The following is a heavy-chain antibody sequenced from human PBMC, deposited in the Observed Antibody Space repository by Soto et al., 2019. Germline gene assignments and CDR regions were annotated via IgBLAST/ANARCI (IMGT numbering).Heavy chain of an antibody. CDR1: GFTFSSYA. V-gene: IGHV3-23*01. Sequence: PGGSLRLSCAASGFTFSSYAMSWVRQAPGKGLEWVSAISGSGGSTYYADSVKGRFTISRDNSKNTLYLQMNSLRAEDTAVYYCAKSRVPYYYGSGSYLDYWGQGTLVTVSS. D-gene: IGHD3-10*01. CDR3: AKSRVPYYYGSGSYLDY. J-gene: IGHJ4*02. CDR2: ISGSGGST.